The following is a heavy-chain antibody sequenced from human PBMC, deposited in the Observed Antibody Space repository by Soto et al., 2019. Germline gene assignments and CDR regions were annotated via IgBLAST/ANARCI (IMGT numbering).Heavy chain of an antibody. Sequence: SQTLSLTCAISGDSVSSNSAAWNWIRQSPSRGLEWLGRTYYRSKWYNDYAVCVKRRIRINPDTSKNQFSLQLNSVTPEDTAVYYCAREPRKYYDSSGYLIQTLDAFDIWSQGTMVTVSS. CDR1: GDSVSSNSAA. CDR3: AREPRKYYDSSGYLIQTLDAFDI. J-gene: IGHJ3*02. CDR2: TYYRSKWYN. D-gene: IGHD3-22*01. V-gene: IGHV6-1*01.